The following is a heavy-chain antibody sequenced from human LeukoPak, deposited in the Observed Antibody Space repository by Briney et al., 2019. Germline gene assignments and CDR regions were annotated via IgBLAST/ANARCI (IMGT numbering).Heavy chain of an antibody. J-gene: IGHJ3*02. CDR1: GYTFTGYY. Sequence: ASVKVSCKASGYTFTGYYMHWVRQAPGQGLEWMGWINPNSGGTNYAQKFQGRVTMTRDTSISTAYMELSRLRSDDTAVYYCEYCSSTSCNGAFDIWGQGTMVTVSS. D-gene: IGHD2-2*01. V-gene: IGHV1-2*02. CDR2: INPNSGGT. CDR3: EYCSSTSCNGAFDI.